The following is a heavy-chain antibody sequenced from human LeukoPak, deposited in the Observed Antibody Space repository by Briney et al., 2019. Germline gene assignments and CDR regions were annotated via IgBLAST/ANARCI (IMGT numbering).Heavy chain of an antibody. CDR3: AFSSSWYGGYYFDY. D-gene: IGHD6-13*01. Sequence: SAKVSCKASGGTFSSYAISWVRQAPGQGLEWMGGIIPIFGTANYAQKFQGRVTITADKSTSTAYMELSSLRSEDTAVYYCAFSSSWYGGYYFDYWGQGTLVTVSS. CDR1: GGTFSSYA. J-gene: IGHJ4*02. CDR2: IIPIFGTA. V-gene: IGHV1-69*06.